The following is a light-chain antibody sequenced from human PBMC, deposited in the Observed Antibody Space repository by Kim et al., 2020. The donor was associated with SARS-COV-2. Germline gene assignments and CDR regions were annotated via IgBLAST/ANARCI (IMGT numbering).Light chain of an antibody. V-gene: IGLV2-8*01. Sequence: GQSVTLPCTGTSSDVGGSNFVSWYQQHPGKAPRLIIYEVNQRPSGVPDRFSGSKSANTASLTVSGLQAEDEAAYFCSSYAGSNTVVFGGGTKLTVL. J-gene: IGLJ2*01. CDR1: SSDVGGSNF. CDR2: EVN. CDR3: SSYAGSNTVV.